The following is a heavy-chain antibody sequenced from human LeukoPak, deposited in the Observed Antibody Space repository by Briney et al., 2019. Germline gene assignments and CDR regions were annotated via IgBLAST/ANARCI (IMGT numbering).Heavy chain of an antibody. J-gene: IGHJ6*02. CDR2: ISSSSSYI. D-gene: IGHD3-10*01. Sequence: GGSLRLSCAASGFTFSSYSMNWVRQAPGKGLEWVSSISSSSSYIYYADSVKGRFTISRDNAKNSLYLQMNSLRAEDTAVYYCARDWRVRGVIITYYYYYGMDVWGQGTTVTVSS. CDR3: ARDWRVRGVIITYYYYYGMDV. CDR1: GFTFSSYS. V-gene: IGHV3-21*01.